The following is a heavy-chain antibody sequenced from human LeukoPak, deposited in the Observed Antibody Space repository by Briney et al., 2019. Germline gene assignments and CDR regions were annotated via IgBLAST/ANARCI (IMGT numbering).Heavy chain of an antibody. V-gene: IGHV3-33*01. CDR1: GFTFSSYG. CDR2: IWYDGSNK. J-gene: IGHJ6*02. CDR3: ARVVAGSVYNCGMDV. D-gene: IGHD6-19*01. Sequence: PGGSLRLSCAASGFTFSSYGMHWVRQAPGKGLEWVAVIWYDGSNKYYADSVKGRFTISRDNSKNTLYLQMNSLTAEDTAVYYCARVVAGSVYNCGMDVWGQGTTVTVSS.